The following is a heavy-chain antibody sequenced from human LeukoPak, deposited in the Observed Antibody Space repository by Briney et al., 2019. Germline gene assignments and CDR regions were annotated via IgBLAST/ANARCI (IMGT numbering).Heavy chain of an antibody. V-gene: IGHV5-51*01. D-gene: IGHD3-10*01. CDR1: GYSFTSYW. J-gene: IGHJ4*02. CDR3: ARQEGSGNYLYYFDY. CDR2: IYPGDSDT. Sequence: GESLKISCKGSGYSFTSYWIGWVRQMPGKGLEWMGIIYPGDSDTRYSPSFQGQVTISADKSITTAYLQWSSLEASDTAMYYCARQEGSGNYLYYFDYWGQGTLVTVSS.